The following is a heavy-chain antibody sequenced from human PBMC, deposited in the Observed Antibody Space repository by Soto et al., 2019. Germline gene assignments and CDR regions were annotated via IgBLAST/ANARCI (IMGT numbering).Heavy chain of an antibody. CDR3: AKEGLWFGELLPDYYYGMDV. V-gene: IGHV3-23*01. CDR1: GFTFSSYA. Sequence: GGSLRLSCAASGFTFSSYAMSWVRQAPGKGLEWVSAISGSGGSTYYADSVKGRFTISRDNSKNTLYLQMNSLRAEDTAVYYCAKEGLWFGELLPDYYYGMDVWGQGTTVTVS. CDR2: ISGSGGST. D-gene: IGHD3-10*01. J-gene: IGHJ6*02.